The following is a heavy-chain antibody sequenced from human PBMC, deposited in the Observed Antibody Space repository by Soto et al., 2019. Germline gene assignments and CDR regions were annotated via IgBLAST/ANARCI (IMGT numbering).Heavy chain of an antibody. J-gene: IGHJ6*02. D-gene: IGHD3-10*01. Sequence: WASVKVSCKASGYTFTGYYMHWVRQAPGQGLEWMGWINPNSGGTNYAQKFQGRVTMTRDTSISTAYMELSRLRSDDTAVYYCARGNRWIGGNYYGMDVWGQGTTVTVSS. CDR1: GYTFTGYY. CDR2: INPNSGGT. CDR3: ARGNRWIGGNYYGMDV. V-gene: IGHV1-2*02.